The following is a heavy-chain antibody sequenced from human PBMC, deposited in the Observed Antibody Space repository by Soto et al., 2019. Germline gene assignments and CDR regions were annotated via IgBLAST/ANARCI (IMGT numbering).Heavy chain of an antibody. J-gene: IGHJ6*02. Sequence: QVQLVQSGGEVKKPGASVKVSCKASGYIFSSHLMHWVRQAPGQGLEWMGIINPSVGSTSYAQKFQDRITITRDTYTSTVYMKVNRRTSEDTAVYYCAREGASSTIFGDFTECEGMDVWGQGTTVSVSS. CDR2: INPSVGST. D-gene: IGHD3-3*01. V-gene: IGHV1-46*01. CDR3: AREGASSTIFGDFTECEGMDV. CDR1: GYIFSSHL.